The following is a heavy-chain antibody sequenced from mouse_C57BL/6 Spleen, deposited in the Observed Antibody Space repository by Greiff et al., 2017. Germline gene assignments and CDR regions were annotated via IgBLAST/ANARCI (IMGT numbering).Heavy chain of an antibody. D-gene: IGHD3-3*01. J-gene: IGHJ4*01. CDR3: ARQIGWDRALDY. CDR2: ISNGGGST. Sequence: EVKLVESGGGLVQPGGSLKLSCAASGFTFSDYYMYWVRQTPEKRLEWVAYISNGGGSTYYPDSVKGRFTISRDNAKNTLYLQMSRLKSEDTAMYYCARQIGWDRALDYWGQGTSVTVSS. CDR1: GFTFSDYY. V-gene: IGHV5-12*01.